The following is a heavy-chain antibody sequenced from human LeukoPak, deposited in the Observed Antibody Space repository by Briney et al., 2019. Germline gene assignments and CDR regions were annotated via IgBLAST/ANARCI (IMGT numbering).Heavy chain of an antibody. Sequence: PGRSLRLSCAASGFTFSSYGMHWVRQAPGKGLEWVAVISYDGSNKYYADSVKGRFTISRDNSKNTLYLQMTSLRVEDTAVYYCARDNIAGSGSSDWGQGTLVTVSS. V-gene: IGHV3-30*03. CDR1: GFTFSSYG. D-gene: IGHD3-10*01. CDR2: ISYDGSNK. CDR3: ARDNIAGSGSSD. J-gene: IGHJ4*02.